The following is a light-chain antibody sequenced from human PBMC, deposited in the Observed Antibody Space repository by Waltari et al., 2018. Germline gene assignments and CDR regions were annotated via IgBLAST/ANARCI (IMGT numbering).Light chain of an antibody. J-gene: IGKJ2*01. CDR3: QQSYGTPYT. V-gene: IGKV1-39*01. Sequence: SSLSASVGDRVTITCRASQSIGIYLNWYQQKPGKAPNLLIYGASTLQSGVPSRFTGSGSGTDFTLTISSLQPEDFATFYCQQSYGTPYTFGQGTQLEIK. CDR2: GAS. CDR1: QSIGIY.